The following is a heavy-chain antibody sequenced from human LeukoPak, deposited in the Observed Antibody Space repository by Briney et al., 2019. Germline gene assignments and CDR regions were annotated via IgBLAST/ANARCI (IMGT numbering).Heavy chain of an antibody. J-gene: IGHJ4*02. CDR1: GFTFRDYA. Sequence: GGSLRLSCAASGFTFRDYAMSWVRQTPGKGLEWVSVIGGSGGTTYYADSVKGRFPISRADSKNTLYLQMNSLRAEDTAVYHCAKEGCTGTNCYINCWGQGTLVTVSS. V-gene: IGHV3-23*01. CDR2: IGGSGGTT. D-gene: IGHD2-2*02. CDR3: AKEGCTGTNCYINC.